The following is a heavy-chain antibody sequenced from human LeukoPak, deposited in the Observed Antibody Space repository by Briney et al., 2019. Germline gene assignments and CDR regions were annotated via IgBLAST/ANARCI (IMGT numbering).Heavy chain of an antibody. J-gene: IGHJ4*02. CDR3: AKDGLYSSSPKYFDY. V-gene: IGHV3-30*18. CDR2: ISSDGSTK. CDR1: GFTFSSYG. Sequence: GGSLRLSCAASGFTFSSYGMHWVRHAPGKGLDCVVLISSDGSTKYYADSVKGRFTISRDNSKNTLYLQINSLSADDTAVYYCAKDGLYSSSPKYFDYWGQGTLVTVSS. D-gene: IGHD6-6*01.